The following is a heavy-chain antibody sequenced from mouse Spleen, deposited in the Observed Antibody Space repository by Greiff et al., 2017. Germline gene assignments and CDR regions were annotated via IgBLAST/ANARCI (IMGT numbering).Heavy chain of an antibody. V-gene: IGHV1-76*01. D-gene: IGHD2-4*01. CDR3: ARQMIKDY. CDR2: IYPGSGNT. J-gene: IGHJ2*01. Sequence: QVQLQQSGAELVRPGASVKLSCKASGYTFTDYYINWVKQRPGQGLEWIARIYPGSGNTKYNEKFKGKATLTVDTSSSTAYMQLSSLTSEDSAVYFCARQMIKDYWGQGTTLTVSS. CDR1: GYTFTDYY.